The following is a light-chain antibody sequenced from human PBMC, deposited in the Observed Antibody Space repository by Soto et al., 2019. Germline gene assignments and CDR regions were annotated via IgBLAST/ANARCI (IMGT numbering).Light chain of an antibody. CDR1: QSVDGY. CDR2: EVS. Sequence: EIVLTHSPATLSSSPGERATLSCRASQSVDGYVAWFQQKPGQAPSLLIYEVSNRAIGVPARFSGSGSGTDYTLTINSLEPEDFAVYYCQQRRDWPLTCGGGTKVEI. V-gene: IGKV3-11*01. CDR3: QQRRDWPLT. J-gene: IGKJ4*01.